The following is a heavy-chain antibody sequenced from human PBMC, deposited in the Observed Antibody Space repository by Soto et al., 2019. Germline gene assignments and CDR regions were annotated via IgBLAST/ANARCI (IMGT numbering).Heavy chain of an antibody. V-gene: IGHV1-8*01. D-gene: IGHD4-17*01. J-gene: IGHJ4*02. Sequence: QVQLVQSGAEVKKSGASVKVSCKASGYTFTSHDINWVRQATGQGLEWMGWMNPNSGNTGYAQKFQGRVTMTRNTSISRAYMGLSSLRSEGTAVYYCARWDYGYYARFDYWGQRTLVTVSS. CDR3: ARWDYGYYARFDY. CDR2: MNPNSGNT. CDR1: GYTFTSHD.